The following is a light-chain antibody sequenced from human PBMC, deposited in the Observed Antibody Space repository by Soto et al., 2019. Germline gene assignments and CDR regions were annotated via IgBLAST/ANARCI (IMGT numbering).Light chain of an antibody. Sequence: DIQMTQYPSTLSASVGDRVTITCRASQSISTWLAWYQQKPGKAPKLLIYKASSLESGVPSRFSGSESGTEFTLTISSLQPDDFATYYCQQYNSFPSFGGGTKVEIK. CDR1: QSISTW. CDR2: KAS. J-gene: IGKJ4*01. V-gene: IGKV1-5*03. CDR3: QQYNSFPS.